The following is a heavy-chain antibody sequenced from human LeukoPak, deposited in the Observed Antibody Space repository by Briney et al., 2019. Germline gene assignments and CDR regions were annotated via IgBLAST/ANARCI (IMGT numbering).Heavy chain of an antibody. CDR1: GYSISTGYY. V-gene: IGHV4-38-2*02. CDR3: ARSPRGYSYGGSDY. CDR2: IYYSGST. J-gene: IGHJ4*02. Sequence: KASETLSLTCTVSGYSISTGYYWDWIRQPPGKGLEWIGRIYYSGSTYYNPSLKSRVTISVDTSKNQFSLKLSSVTAADTAVYYCARSPRGYSYGGSDYWGQGTLVTVSS. D-gene: IGHD5-18*01.